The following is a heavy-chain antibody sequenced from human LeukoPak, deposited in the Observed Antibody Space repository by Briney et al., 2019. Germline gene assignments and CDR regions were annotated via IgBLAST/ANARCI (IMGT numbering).Heavy chain of an antibody. D-gene: IGHD5-12*01. CDR1: GGSISTYY. Sequence: SETLSLTCTVSGGSISTYYWSWLRQPPGKGLEWIGYIYSSGSANYNPSLKSRVTMSVDTSKNQFSLKLSSVTAADTAVYYCARMGGYSGYATHWGQGTLVTVSS. CDR2: IYSSGSA. CDR3: ARMGGYSGYATH. J-gene: IGHJ4*02. V-gene: IGHV4-59*08.